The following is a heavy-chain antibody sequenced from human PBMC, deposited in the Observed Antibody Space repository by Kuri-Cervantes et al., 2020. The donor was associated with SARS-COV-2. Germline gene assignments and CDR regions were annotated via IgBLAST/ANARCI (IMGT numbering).Heavy chain of an antibody. CDR1: GFTFSSYA. CDR3: AKDFVYYYDSSGYLFDY. V-gene: IGHV3-23*01. J-gene: IGHJ4*02. D-gene: IGHD3-22*01. CDR2: ISRSGGST. Sequence: GESLKISCAASGFTFSSYAMSWVRQAPGKGLEWVPAISRSGGSTYYADTVQGRFTISRDNSKTTLYLQMNSLRAEDTAVYYCAKDFVYYYDSSGYLFDYWGQGTLVTVSS.